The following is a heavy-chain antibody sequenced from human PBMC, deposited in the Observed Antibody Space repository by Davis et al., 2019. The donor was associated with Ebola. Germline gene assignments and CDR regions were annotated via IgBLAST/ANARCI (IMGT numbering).Heavy chain of an antibody. Sequence: PGGSLRLSCAASGFTFRSYTMNWVRQAPGKGLEWVSTISDRSEHTHYADSVKGRFTISRDDSKNTVFLHMNSLRAEDTAIYYCTTRLRHHFDYWGQGTQVTVSS. J-gene: IGHJ4*02. D-gene: IGHD1-1*01. CDR1: GFTFRSYT. CDR3: TTRLRHHFDY. V-gene: IGHV3-23*01. CDR2: ISDRSEHT.